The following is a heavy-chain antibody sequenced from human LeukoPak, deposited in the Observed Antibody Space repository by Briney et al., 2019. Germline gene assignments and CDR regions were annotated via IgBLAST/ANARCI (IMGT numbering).Heavy chain of an antibody. D-gene: IGHD4-17*01. CDR3: AKDLDGHGDYFCVGDY. Sequence: GGSLRLSCAASGFTFSSYGMHWVRQAPGKGLEWVAVISYDGSNKYYADSVKGRFTISRDNSKNTLYLQMNSLRAEDTAVYYCAKDLDGHGDYFCVGDYWGQGTLVTVSS. J-gene: IGHJ4*02. V-gene: IGHV3-30*18. CDR1: GFTFSSYG. CDR2: ISYDGSNK.